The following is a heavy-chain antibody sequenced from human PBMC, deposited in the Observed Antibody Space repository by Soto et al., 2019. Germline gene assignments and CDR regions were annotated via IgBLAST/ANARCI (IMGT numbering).Heavy chain of an antibody. J-gene: IGHJ4*02. Sequence: QVQLVQSGAEVKKPGASVKVSCKASGYTFTSYAMHWVRQAPGQRLEWMGWINAGNGNTKYSQKFQGGVTITRDTSASTAYMELSSLRSEDTAVYYCARDPGEYSGYDLGYYFDYWGQGTLVTVSS. CDR3: ARDPGEYSGYDLGYYFDY. D-gene: IGHD5-12*01. CDR2: INAGNGNT. V-gene: IGHV1-3*01. CDR1: GYTFTSYA.